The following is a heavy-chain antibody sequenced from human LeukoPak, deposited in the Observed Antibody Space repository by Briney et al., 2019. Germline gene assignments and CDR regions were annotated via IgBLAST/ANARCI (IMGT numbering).Heavy chain of an antibody. J-gene: IGHJ4*02. Sequence: GGSLRLSCAASGLAFSAFKMNWVRQAQREGLVWVSRISTDGYTTDYADFVQGRFTASRDNTKNTWSLEMNSLRAEDTAVYYCVVGGSPGYWGQGTLVTVSS. D-gene: IGHD2-15*01. V-gene: IGHV3-74*01. CDR1: GLAFSAFK. CDR2: ISTDGYTT. CDR3: VVGGSPGY.